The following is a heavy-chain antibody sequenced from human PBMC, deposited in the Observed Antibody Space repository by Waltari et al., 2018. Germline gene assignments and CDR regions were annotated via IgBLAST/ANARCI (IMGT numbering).Heavy chain of an antibody. CDR2: SSTYKWNK. V-gene: IGHV1-18*04. J-gene: IGHJ6*02. Sequence: QVQLVQSGTEVKSPGAAVKVSCKASGYTFTNYHVGWVRQAPGQVLEWIGWSSTYKWNKRYSQKLQGRVTMTTSTSTSTAYMQLRSLRSDDTAVFYCARVVSSSSPSFYYYGLDVWGQGTTVTVSS. CDR1: GYTFTNYH. D-gene: IGHD2-15*01. CDR3: ARVVSSSSPSFYYYGLDV.